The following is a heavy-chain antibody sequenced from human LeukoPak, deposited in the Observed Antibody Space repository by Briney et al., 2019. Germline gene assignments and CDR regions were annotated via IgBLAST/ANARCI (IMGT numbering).Heavy chain of an antibody. Sequence: GGSLRLSCAASGFTFSDHYMDWVRQAPGKGLEWVGRTRNKPNSYTTEYAASVKGRFTISRDDSKNSLYLQMNSLKTEDTAVYYCAREEVPYGDYESHYYFDYWGQGTLVTVSS. CDR1: GFTFSDHY. V-gene: IGHV3-72*01. D-gene: IGHD4-17*01. J-gene: IGHJ4*02. CDR3: AREEVPYGDYESHYYFDY. CDR2: TRNKPNSYTT.